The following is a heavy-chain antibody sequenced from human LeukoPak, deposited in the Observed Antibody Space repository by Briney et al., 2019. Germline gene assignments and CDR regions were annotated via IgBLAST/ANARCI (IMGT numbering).Heavy chain of an antibody. CDR2: ISSSSSYI. D-gene: IGHD3-10*01. V-gene: IGHV3-21*01. Sequence: GGSLRLSCAASGFTFSSYSMNWVRQAPGKGLEWVSSISSSSSYIHYADSVRGRFTISRDNAKNSLFLQMNSLRGEDTAVYYCAKLAKYFYGSETYYFFEHWGQGTPVTASS. CDR3: AKLAKYFYGSETYYFFEH. CDR1: GFTFSSYS. J-gene: IGHJ4*02.